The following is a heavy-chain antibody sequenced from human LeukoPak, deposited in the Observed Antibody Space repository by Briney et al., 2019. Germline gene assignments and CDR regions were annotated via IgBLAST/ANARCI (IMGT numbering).Heavy chain of an antibody. CDR2: IIPIFGTA. D-gene: IGHD6-13*01. J-gene: IGHJ6*03. Sequence: SVKVSCKASGGTFSSYAISWVRQAPGQGLEWMGGIIPIFGTANYAQKFQDRVTITADKSTGTAYMELSSLRSEDTAVYYCARVVGLTGYSSTWYSGYYYYMDVWGKGTTVTVSS. CDR1: GGTFSSYA. CDR3: ARVVGLTGYSSTWYSGYYYYMDV. V-gene: IGHV1-69*06.